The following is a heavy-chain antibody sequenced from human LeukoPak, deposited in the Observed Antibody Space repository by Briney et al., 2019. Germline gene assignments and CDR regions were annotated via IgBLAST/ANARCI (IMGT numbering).Heavy chain of an antibody. D-gene: IGHD6-13*01. CDR2: ISPSSTSI. CDR1: GFTFSRYS. CDR3: ARAAYNSSPDY. V-gene: IGHV3-48*02. Sequence: GGSLRLSCAASGFTFSRYSMNWVRQAPGKGLEWISYISPSSTSIRYADSVKGRFTISRDNAKNSLYLQMSSLRDEDTAVYYCARAAYNSSPDYWGQGTLVTVSS. J-gene: IGHJ4*02.